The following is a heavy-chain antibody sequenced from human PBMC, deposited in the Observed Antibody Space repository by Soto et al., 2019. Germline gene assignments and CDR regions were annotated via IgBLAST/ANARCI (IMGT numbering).Heavy chain of an antibody. CDR1: GGSISSGDYY. V-gene: IGHV4-30-4*01. Sequence: QVQLQESGPGLVKPSQTLSLTCTVSGGSISSGDYYWSWIRQPPGKGLEWIGYIYYSGSTYYNPSLKSRVIISVDTSKNQFSLKLSSVTAADTAVYYCASMYSSSSLLSSPSDYWGQGTLVTVSS. CDR3: ASMYSSSSLLSSPSDY. D-gene: IGHD6-6*01. J-gene: IGHJ4*02. CDR2: IYYSGST.